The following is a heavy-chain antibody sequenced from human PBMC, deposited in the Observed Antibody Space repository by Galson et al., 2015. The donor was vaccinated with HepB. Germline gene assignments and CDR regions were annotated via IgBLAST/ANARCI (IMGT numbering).Heavy chain of an antibody. CDR3: AKSFYGGSYYFDS. Sequence: SLRLSCAASGFTFASSGISWVRQAPGKGREWVSLISAGGGETRYPDSVKGRFTVSRDNSKNRLYRQMNSLRAEDTAIYYCAKSFYGGSYYFDSWGRGTLVTVSS. D-gene: IGHD1-26*01. V-gene: IGHV3-23*01. J-gene: IGHJ4*02. CDR2: ISAGGGET. CDR1: GFTFASSG.